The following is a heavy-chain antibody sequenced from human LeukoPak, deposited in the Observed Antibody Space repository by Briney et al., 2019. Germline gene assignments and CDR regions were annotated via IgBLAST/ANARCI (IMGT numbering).Heavy chain of an antibody. Sequence: SVRVSCKASGGTFSSYAISWVRQAPGQGLEWMGGIIPIFGTANYAQKFQGRVTITADESTSTAYMELSSLRSEDTAVYYCARDSRTYSSSWYYFGYWGQGTLVTVSS. D-gene: IGHD6-13*01. CDR1: GGTFSSYA. CDR2: IIPIFGTA. V-gene: IGHV1-69*13. CDR3: ARDSRTYSSSWYYFGY. J-gene: IGHJ4*02.